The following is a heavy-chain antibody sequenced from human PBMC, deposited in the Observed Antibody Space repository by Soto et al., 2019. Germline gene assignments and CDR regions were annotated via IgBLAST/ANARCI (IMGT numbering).Heavy chain of an antibody. D-gene: IGHD2-15*01. CDR1: GFTFSDYY. CDR2: ISSSGSTI. Sequence: GSLRLSCAASGFTFSDYYMSWIRQAPGKGLEWVSYISSSGSTIYYADSVKGRFTISRDNAKNSLFLQMNTLRTEDTAVYYCARDFATHCSGSTCYPYAYWGQGALVTVSS. J-gene: IGHJ4*02. V-gene: IGHV3-11*01. CDR3: ARDFATHCSGSTCYPYAY.